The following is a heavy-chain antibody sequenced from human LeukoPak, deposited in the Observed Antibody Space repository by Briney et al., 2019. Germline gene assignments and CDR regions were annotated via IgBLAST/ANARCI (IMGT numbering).Heavy chain of an antibody. CDR3: ARGMNGGSGTSDYFDY. CDR2: VLYDGNHK. V-gene: IGHV3-30*03. J-gene: IGHJ4*02. Sequence: PGRPLRLSCAASGFIFNNYGMHWVRQAPGKGLEWVAHVLYDGNHKYYADSVKGRFTISRDNYKNTLDLQMNSLRVEDTAVYYCARGMNGGSGTSDYFDYWGQGTLVTVPS. D-gene: IGHD3-10*01. CDR1: GFIFNNYG.